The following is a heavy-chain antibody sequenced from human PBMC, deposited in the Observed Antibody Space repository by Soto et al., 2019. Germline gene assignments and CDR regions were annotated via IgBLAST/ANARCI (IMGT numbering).Heavy chain of an antibody. CDR3: ARDRMVSGRYYMSWSDP. V-gene: IGHV1-18*01. Sequence: ASVKVSCKASGYTFTSYGISWVRQAPGQGLEWMGWISAYNGNTNYAQKLQGRVTMTTDTSTSTAYMELRSLRSDDTAVYYCARDRMVSGRYYMSWSDPWGQGTLVPVSS. J-gene: IGHJ5*02. CDR1: GYTFTSYG. CDR2: ISAYNGNT. D-gene: IGHD3-10*01.